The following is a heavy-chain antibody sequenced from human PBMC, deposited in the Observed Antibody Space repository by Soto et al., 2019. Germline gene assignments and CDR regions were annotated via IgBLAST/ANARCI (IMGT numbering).Heavy chain of an antibody. CDR1: GGTFSSYA. Sequence: ASVKVSCKASGGTFSSYAISWVRQAPGQGLEWMGGIIPIFGTANYAQKFQGRATITADESTSTAYMELSSLRSEDTAVYYCATTEGVTAINYYYGMDVWGQGTTVTVSS. V-gene: IGHV1-69*13. J-gene: IGHJ6*02. CDR2: IIPIFGTA. D-gene: IGHD2-21*02. CDR3: ATTEGVTAINYYYGMDV.